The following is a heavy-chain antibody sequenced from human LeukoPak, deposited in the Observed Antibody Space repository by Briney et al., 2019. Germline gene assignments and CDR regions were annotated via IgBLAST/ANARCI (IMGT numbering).Heavy chain of an antibody. D-gene: IGHD3-16*01. J-gene: IGHJ4*02. Sequence: VASAKVSCKASGYKFTDDYMHCVRQAPGQGLEFLGWINPDSGFTNYAQKFKGRVTMTRDTSISTAYLEVRSLTSDDTAVYYCAPTAEAYTSWWKVWGQGTLVTVSS. CDR1: GYKFTDDY. V-gene: IGHV1-2*02. CDR3: APTAEAYTSWWKV. CDR2: INPDSGFT.